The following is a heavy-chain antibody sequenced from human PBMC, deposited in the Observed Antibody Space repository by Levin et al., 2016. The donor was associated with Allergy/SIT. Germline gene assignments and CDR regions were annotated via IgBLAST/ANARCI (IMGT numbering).Heavy chain of an antibody. V-gene: IGHV1-46*03. J-gene: IGHJ5*02. CDR3: ARDILTGYPTGCWFDP. Sequence: WVRQAPGQGLEWMGIINPSGGSTSYAQKFQGRVTMTRDTSTSTVYMELSSLRSEDTAVYYCARDILTGYPTGCWFDPWGQGTLVTVSS. CDR2: INPSGGST. D-gene: IGHD3-9*01.